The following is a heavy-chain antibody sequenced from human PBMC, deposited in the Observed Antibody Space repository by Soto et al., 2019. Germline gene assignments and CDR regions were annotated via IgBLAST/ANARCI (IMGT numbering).Heavy chain of an antibody. CDR1: GGTFSSYS. CDR2: VIPILGMA. D-gene: IGHD2-2*01. J-gene: IGHJ5*02. Sequence: QVQLVQSGAEVKKPGSSVKVSCEASGGTFSSYSFSWVRQAPGQGLEWMGRVIPILGMANYAQKFQGRVTITAAKSTSTVNMEVSRLRSADTAVYYCARGGAVVVPGAVDRHNWFDPWGQGTLVTVSS. CDR3: ARGGAVVVPGAVDRHNWFDP. V-gene: IGHV1-69*02.